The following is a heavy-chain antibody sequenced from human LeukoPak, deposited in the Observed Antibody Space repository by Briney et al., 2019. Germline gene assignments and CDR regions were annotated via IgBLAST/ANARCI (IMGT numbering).Heavy chain of an antibody. CDR1: GLTFSSYA. CDR3: AKAPTVTYDFDY. V-gene: IGHV3-23*01. CDR2: ISGSGGST. D-gene: IGHD4-17*01. Sequence: GGSLRLSCAASGLTFSSYAMSWVRQAPGKGLEWVSAISGSGGSTYYADSVKGRFTISRDNSKNTLYLQMNSPRAEDTAVYYCAKAPTVTYDFDYWGQGTLVTVSS. J-gene: IGHJ4*02.